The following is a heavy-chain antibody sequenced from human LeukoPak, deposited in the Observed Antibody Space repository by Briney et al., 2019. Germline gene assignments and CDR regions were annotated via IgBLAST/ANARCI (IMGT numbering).Heavy chain of an antibody. V-gene: IGHV3-7*01. Sequence: GGSLRLSCAASGFTFSSYWMSWVRQAPGKGLEWVANIKQDGSEKYYVDSVKGRFTISRDNAKNSLYLQMNSLRAEDTAVYYCARGQYRYCSSTSCYGGYFDYWGQGTLVIVSS. J-gene: IGHJ4*02. CDR1: GFTFSSYW. CDR3: ARGQYRYCSSTSCYGGYFDY. D-gene: IGHD2-2*01. CDR2: IKQDGSEK.